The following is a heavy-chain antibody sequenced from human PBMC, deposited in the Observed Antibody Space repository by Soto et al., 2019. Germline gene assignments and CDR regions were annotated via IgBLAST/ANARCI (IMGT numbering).Heavy chain of an antibody. CDR1: GGSISSYY. V-gene: IGHV4-59*08. D-gene: IGHD3-3*01. CDR3: ARHSGRGPWSGSDY. CDR2: IYYSGST. Sequence: ETLSLTCTVSGGSISSYYWSWIRQPPGKGLEWIGYIYYSGSTNYNPSLKSRVTISVDTSKNQFSLKLSSVTAADTAVYYCARHSGRGPWSGSDYWGQGTLVTVSS. J-gene: IGHJ4*02.